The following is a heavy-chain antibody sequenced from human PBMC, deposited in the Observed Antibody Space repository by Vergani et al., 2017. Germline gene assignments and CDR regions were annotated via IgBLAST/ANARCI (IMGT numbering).Heavy chain of an antibody. CDR1: GYTFTGYY. D-gene: IGHD2-8*02. CDR3: ARDGWGRPDP. Sequence: QVQLVQSGAEGKKPGASVKVSCKASGYTFTGYYMHWVRQDPGQGLEWMGWINPNSGGTNYAQKFQGRVTMTRDTSISTDYMELGRLGSDDSAVYYCARDGWGRPDPWGQGTLVTVSS. V-gene: IGHV1-2*02. J-gene: IGHJ5*02. CDR2: INPNSGGT.